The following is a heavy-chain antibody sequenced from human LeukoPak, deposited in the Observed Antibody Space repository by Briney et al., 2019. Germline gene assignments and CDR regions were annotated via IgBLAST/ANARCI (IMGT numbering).Heavy chain of an antibody. CDR1: GFTFSSYA. J-gene: IGHJ3*01. Sequence: GGSLRLSCAASGFTFSSYAMSWVRQAPGKGLEWVSTFSGTSTNSYADAVKGRFTISRDNAKNSLYLQMNSLRAEDTSIYYCVRRFVGDAFDVWGQGTVVTVSS. CDR3: VRRFVGDAFDV. V-gene: IGHV3-69-1*02. D-gene: IGHD3-3*01. CDR2: FSGTSTN.